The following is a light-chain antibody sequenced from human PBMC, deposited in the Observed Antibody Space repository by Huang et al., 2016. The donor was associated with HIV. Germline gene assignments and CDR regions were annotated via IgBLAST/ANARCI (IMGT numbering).Light chain of an antibody. Sequence: DIQMTQSPSAMSASVGDRVNITCRANQDINNYLLLFQQKPGKVPKRLIYAGSNLPSGVPSRFSGSGSGTEFTLTISNLQPEDFATYYCLQHLSYPPAFGQGTRLEIK. CDR3: LQHLSYPPA. V-gene: IGKV1-17*03. CDR2: AGS. CDR1: QDINNY. J-gene: IGKJ5*01.